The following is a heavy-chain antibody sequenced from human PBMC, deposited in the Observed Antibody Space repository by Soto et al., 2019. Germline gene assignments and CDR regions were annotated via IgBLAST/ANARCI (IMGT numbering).Heavy chain of an antibody. CDR2: ISSSSTTM. J-gene: IGHJ4*02. CDR3: ARDYSSVWYFDY. Sequence: PGGSLRLSCAASGFTFSSYSMNWVRQAPGKGLEWVSYISSSSTTMYYADSVKGRFTISRDNAKNSLYLQMNSLRAEVTTVYYCARDYSSVWYFDYWGQGTLVTVSS. CDR1: GFTFSSYS. D-gene: IGHD6-25*01. V-gene: IGHV3-48*01.